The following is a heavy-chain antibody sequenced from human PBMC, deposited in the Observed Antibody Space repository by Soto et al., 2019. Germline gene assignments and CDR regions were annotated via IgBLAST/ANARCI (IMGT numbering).Heavy chain of an antibody. V-gene: IGHV4-31*03. Sequence: PSETLSLTCTVSGGSISNGYYYWSWIRQLPGKGLEWIGNIYYIGTTSYNPSLKSRATISIDTSKNQFSLKLRSVVAADTAMYYCAKNETTRHWFDTWGQGTQVTVSS. J-gene: IGHJ5*02. CDR1: GGSISNGYYY. CDR2: IYYIGTT. CDR3: AKNETTRHWFDT. D-gene: IGHD1-1*01.